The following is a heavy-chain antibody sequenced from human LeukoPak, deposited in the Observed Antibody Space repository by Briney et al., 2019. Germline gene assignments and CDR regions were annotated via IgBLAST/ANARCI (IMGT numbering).Heavy chain of an antibody. CDR1: GYSLTSYW. CDR3: ARSVGIAAAGWFDP. Sequence: GESLKISRKGSGYSLTSYWLGWVRQIPGKGLEWMGIIYPGDSDTRYSPSFQGQVTISADKSISTAYLQWSSLKASDTAMYYCARSVGIAAAGWFDPWGEGTLVTVSS. D-gene: IGHD6-13*01. V-gene: IGHV5-51*01. CDR2: IYPGDSDT. J-gene: IGHJ5*02.